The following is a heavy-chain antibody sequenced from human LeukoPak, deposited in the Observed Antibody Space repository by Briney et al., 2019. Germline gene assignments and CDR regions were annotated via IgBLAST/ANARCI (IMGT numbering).Heavy chain of an antibody. Sequence: ASVKVSCKAFGYTFGTSSISWVRQAHGQRIEWMGWISPNNGNTHYAQGVQGRVTMTTDTSRSTAYMELRSLRSDDTAVYYCTRVRNSDNWWGAFDIWGQGTMVTVSS. V-gene: IGHV1-18*01. CDR2: ISPNNGNT. J-gene: IGHJ3*02. D-gene: IGHD1-1*01. CDR1: GYTFGTSS. CDR3: TRVRNSDNWWGAFDI.